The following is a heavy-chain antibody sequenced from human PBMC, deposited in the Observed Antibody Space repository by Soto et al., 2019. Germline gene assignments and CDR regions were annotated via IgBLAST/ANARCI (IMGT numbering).Heavy chain of an antibody. Sequence: QVQLVQSGAEVKKSGASVKISCKPSGYSFTGYYIHWVRQAPGQGFEWMGEISPNSGGTKYAQKFQGRVTITRDTAIPTVYMDLSNLSPDDTAVYYCGKGRSGDVGVFYCGEGTLVTVYS. CDR1: GYSFTGYY. CDR3: GKGRSGDVGVFY. D-gene: IGHD1-26*01. V-gene: IGHV1-2*02. J-gene: IGHJ4*02. CDR2: ISPNSGGT.